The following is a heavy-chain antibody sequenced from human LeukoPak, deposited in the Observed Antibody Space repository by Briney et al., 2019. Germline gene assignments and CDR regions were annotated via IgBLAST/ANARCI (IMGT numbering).Heavy chain of an antibody. CDR1: GFTFSSYS. CDR2: ISSSSSYI. CDR3: ARDPPKYYYGSGSSIDY. V-gene: IGHV3-21*01. J-gene: IGHJ4*02. Sequence: GGSLRLSCAASGFTFSSYSMNWVRQAPGKGLEWVSSISSSSSYIYYADSVKGRFTISRDNAKNSLYLQMNSLRAEDTAVYYCARDPPKYYYGSGSSIDYWGQGTLVTVSS. D-gene: IGHD3-10*01.